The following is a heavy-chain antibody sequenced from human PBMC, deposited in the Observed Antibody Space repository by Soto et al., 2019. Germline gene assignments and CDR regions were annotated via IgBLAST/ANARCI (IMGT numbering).Heavy chain of an antibody. V-gene: IGHV1-69*13. CDR2: IIPIFDST. Sequence: GXSVKVSCKASANSFSTYGLRWVRQAPGQCLEWMGGIIPIFDSTTYAQKFEGRVTITADESTNTAYMELSSLRSEDTAIYYCARGREEAFGVILINYYAMDAWGHGPAVTVSS. CDR3: ARGREEAFGVILINYYAMDA. D-gene: IGHD3-3*01. J-gene: IGHJ6*02. CDR1: ANSFSTYG.